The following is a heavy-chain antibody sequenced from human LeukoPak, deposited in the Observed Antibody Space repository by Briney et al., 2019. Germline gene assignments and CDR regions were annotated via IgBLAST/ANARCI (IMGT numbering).Heavy chain of an antibody. Sequence: GGSLRLSCSAPGFTFSNYSMSWVRQAPGKGLEWVSAIGSRSGRTFYADSVKGRFTISKDNSKNTLYLQMQSLRAEDTAVYYCAKLGDYYDSSGLRYFDFWGQGTLVTVSS. V-gene: IGHV3-23*01. CDR1: GFTFSNYS. D-gene: IGHD3-22*01. CDR3: AKLGDYYDSSGLRYFDF. CDR2: IGSRSGRT. J-gene: IGHJ4*02.